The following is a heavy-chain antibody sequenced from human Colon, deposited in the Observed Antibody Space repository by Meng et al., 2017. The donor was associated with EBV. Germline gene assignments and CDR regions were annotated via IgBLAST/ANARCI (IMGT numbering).Heavy chain of an antibody. J-gene: IGHJ4*02. V-gene: IGHV4-4*02. CDR2: ILHAGVT. CDR3: ARGEHYTWDV. Sequence: QVQLHESVPRLGKPSGTLSLICSCSDDSTIRSNWWGWVRQPPGKGLEWIGEILHAGVTNYNPSLKSRVSMSVDRSRIQASLNLNSVTAADTAIYYCARGEHYTWDVWGQGILVTVSS. D-gene: IGHD3-16*01. CDR1: DDSTIRSNW.